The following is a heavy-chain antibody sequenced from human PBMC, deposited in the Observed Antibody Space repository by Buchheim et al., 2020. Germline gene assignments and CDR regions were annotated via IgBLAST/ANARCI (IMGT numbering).Heavy chain of an antibody. CDR2: LYYSGNT. D-gene: IGHD6-13*01. V-gene: IGHV4-31*03. Sequence: QVQLQESGPGLVKLSQTLSLTCTVSGDSISSGDYCCTWVRQHPGKGLEWIGYLYYSGNTYYNPSLKSRVTISVDTSKNQFSLKLSSVTAADTAVYYCARRSTSGNFDYWGQGTL. CDR3: ARRSTSGNFDY. J-gene: IGHJ4*02. CDR1: GDSISSGDYC.